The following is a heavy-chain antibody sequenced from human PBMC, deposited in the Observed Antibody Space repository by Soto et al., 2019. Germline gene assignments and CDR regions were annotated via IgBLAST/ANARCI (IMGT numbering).Heavy chain of an antibody. CDR2: ITGSGGDT. CDR1: GFIFNNYA. D-gene: IGHD4-4*01. CDR3: ARGGSDSNFAWDG. J-gene: IGHJ4*02. Sequence: DVQLLEAGGGLVQPGGSLRLSCAASGFIFNNYAMSWVRQAPGKGLEWVSAITGSGGDTYYADSVKGRFTISRDNSKNTVYLQMNCLGAEDTAVYYCARGGSDSNFAWDGWGQGTLVIVSS. V-gene: IGHV3-23*01.